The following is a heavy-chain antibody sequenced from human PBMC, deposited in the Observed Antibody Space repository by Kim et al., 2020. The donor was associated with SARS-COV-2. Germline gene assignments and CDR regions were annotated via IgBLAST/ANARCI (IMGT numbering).Heavy chain of an antibody. V-gene: IGHV1-2*04. J-gene: IGHJ6*04. CDR2: INPNSGGT. CDR3: ARDLGGSSGYLSYYYYYGMDV. Sequence: ASVKVSCKASGYTFTGYYMHWVRQAPGQGLEWMGWINPNSGGTNYAQKFQGWVTMTRDTSISTAYMELSRLRSDDTAVYYCARDLGGSSGYLSYYYYYGMDVWGKGTTVTVSS. D-gene: IGHD3-22*01. CDR1: GYTFTGYY.